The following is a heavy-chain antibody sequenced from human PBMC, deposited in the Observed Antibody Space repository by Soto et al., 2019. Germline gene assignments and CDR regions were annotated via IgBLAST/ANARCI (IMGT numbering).Heavy chain of an antibody. Sequence: AGGSLRLSCAGSGFTFSNYGMHWVRQAPGKGLAWVAVISYDGSIKYYVDSVKGRFTISRDNSKNTLYLQMNSLRAEDTAVYYCAKDHLVLTTTSDCWGQGTLVTVSS. CDR2: ISYDGSIK. J-gene: IGHJ4*02. CDR3: AKDHLVLTTTSDC. D-gene: IGHD4-4*01. CDR1: GFTFSNYG. V-gene: IGHV3-30*18.